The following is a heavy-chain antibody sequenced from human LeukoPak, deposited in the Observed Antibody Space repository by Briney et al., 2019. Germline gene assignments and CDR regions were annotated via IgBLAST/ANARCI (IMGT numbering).Heavy chain of an antibody. Sequence: GGSLRLSCAASGFTFSSYSLNWVRQAPGKGLEWVAVIWYDGSNKYYADSVKGRFTISRDNSKNTLYLQMNSLRAEDTAVYYCASGPNYWGQGTLVTVSS. J-gene: IGHJ4*02. V-gene: IGHV3-33*08. CDR1: GFTFSSYS. CDR3: ASGPNY. CDR2: IWYDGSNK.